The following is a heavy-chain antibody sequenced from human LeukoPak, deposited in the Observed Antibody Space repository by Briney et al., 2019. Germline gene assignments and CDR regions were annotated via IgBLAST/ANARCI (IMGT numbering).Heavy chain of an antibody. CDR1: GFTFGSFS. J-gene: IGHJ4*02. V-gene: IGHV3-21*01. CDR2: ISSSGTYI. CDR3: ARDPGRSGGRCYSDY. D-gene: IGHD2-15*01. Sequence: GGSLRLSCAASGFTFGSFSMAWVRQAPGKGLEWVSSISSSGTYIYYADSVKGRLTISRDNAKNSLYLQMNSLRAEDTAVYYCARDPGRSGGRCYSDYWGQGTLVTVSS.